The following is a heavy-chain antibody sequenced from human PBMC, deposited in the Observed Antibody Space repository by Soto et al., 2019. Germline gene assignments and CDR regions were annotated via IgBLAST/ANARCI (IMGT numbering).Heavy chain of an antibody. V-gene: IGHV3-23*01. D-gene: IGHD1-1*01. CDR3: AKWRSLWTNSYYYYGMDV. CDR2: ISGSGGST. J-gene: IGHJ6*02. Sequence: GGSLRLSCSASGFTFSSYGMSWVRQAPGKGLEWVSAISGSGGSTYSADSVKGRLAISRDNSKNTLYLKMNSLRAEDTAVYYCAKWRSLWTNSYYYYGMDVWGQGTTVTVSS. CDR1: GFTFSSYG.